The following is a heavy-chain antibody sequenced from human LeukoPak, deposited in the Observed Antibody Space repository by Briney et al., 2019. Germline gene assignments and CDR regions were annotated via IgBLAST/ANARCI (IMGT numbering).Heavy chain of an antibody. D-gene: IGHD6-19*01. V-gene: IGHV3-23*01. CDR2: IGGSGGST. Sequence: PGGSLRLSCAASGFTFSSYGMHWVRQAPGKGLEWVSVIGGSGGSTSYADSVKGRFTISRDNSKNTLYLQMNSLRAEDTAVYFCAKVRYSSGWYDFDYWGQGTLVTVSS. J-gene: IGHJ4*02. CDR3: AKVRYSSGWYDFDY. CDR1: GFTFSSYG.